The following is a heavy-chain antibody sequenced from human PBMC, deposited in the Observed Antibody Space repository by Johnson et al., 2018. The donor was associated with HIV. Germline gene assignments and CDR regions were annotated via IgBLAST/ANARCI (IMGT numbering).Heavy chain of an antibody. J-gene: IGHJ3*01. CDR3: AKESKWESRTPHAFDL. Sequence: VQLVESGGGLVQPGRSLRLSCAASGFTFDDYAMSWVRQAPGKGLEWVSAISGSGGSTYYADSVKGRFTISRDNSKNTLYLQMKSLRPEDTAVYYCAKESKWESRTPHAFDLWGQGTMVTVSS. V-gene: IGHV3-23*04. CDR1: GFTFDDYA. D-gene: IGHD1-26*01. CDR2: ISGSGGST.